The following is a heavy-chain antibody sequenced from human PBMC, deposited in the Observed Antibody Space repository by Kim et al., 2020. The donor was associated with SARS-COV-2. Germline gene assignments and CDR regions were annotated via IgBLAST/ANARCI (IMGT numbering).Heavy chain of an antibody. CDR3: ARVLYSGSSGVDY. D-gene: IGHD1-26*01. V-gene: IGHV1-8*01. Sequence: YAQKFQGRVTMTRNTSISTAYMELSSLRSEDTAVYYCARVLYSGSSGVDYWGQGTLVTVSS. J-gene: IGHJ4*02.